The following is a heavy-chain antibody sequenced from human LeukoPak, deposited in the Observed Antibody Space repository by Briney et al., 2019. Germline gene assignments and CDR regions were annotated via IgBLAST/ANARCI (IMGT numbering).Heavy chain of an antibody. J-gene: IGHJ4*02. CDR1: GCTHTELS. V-gene: IGHV1-24*01. CDR2: FDPVDGET. CDR3: ATTAAFWSGYTHFDY. D-gene: IGHD3-3*01. Sequence: GASVKVSCKVSGCTHTELSMHGVRQAPGKGLEWMGGFDPVDGETNYAQKFQGRVTMTEDTSTDTAYMELSSLRSEDTAVYYCATTAAFWSGYTHFDYWGQGTPVTVSS.